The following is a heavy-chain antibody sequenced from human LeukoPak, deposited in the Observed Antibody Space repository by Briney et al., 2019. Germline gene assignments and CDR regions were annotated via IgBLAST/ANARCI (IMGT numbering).Heavy chain of an antibody. CDR3: APRGGSSGWYVFDY. Sequence: GASVKVSCKASGYTFTGYYMHWVRQAPGQGLEWMGRINPNSGGTNYAQKFQGRVTMTRDTSISTAYMKLSRLRSDDTAVYYCAPRGGSSGWYVFDYWGQGTLVTVSS. CDR2: INPNSGGT. J-gene: IGHJ4*02. V-gene: IGHV1-2*06. D-gene: IGHD6-19*01. CDR1: GYTFTGYY.